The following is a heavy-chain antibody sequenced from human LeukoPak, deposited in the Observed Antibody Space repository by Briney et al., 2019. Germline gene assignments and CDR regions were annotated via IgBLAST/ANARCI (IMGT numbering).Heavy chain of an antibody. V-gene: IGHV3-23*01. CDR3: AKDLYTSRYACCFDY. CDR2: VSGGGSST. Sequence: GGSLRLSCVASGFTFSNYAMNWVRQAPEKGLEWVSGVSGGGSSTYYADSVKGRFTISRDNSKNMLYLQMNSLRAEDTAVYYCAKDLYTSRYACCFDYWGQGTLVTVSS. CDR1: GFTFSNYA. J-gene: IGHJ4*02. D-gene: IGHD6-13*01.